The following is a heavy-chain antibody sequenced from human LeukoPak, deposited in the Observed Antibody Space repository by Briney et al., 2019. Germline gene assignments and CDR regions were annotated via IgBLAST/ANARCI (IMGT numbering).Heavy chain of an antibody. Sequence: PGGSLRLSCAASGFTFSSYGMHWVRQAPGKGLEWVAVIWYDGSNKYYADSVKGRFTISRDNSKNTLYQQMNSLRAEDTAVYYCAKPWYQLLYDPPDYWGQGTLVTVSS. V-gene: IGHV3-33*06. CDR2: IWYDGSNK. CDR3: AKPWYQLLYDPPDY. J-gene: IGHJ4*02. CDR1: GFTFSSYG. D-gene: IGHD2-2*02.